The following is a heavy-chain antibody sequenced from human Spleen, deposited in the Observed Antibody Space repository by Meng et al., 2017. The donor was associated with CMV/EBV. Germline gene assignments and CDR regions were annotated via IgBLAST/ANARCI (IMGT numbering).Heavy chain of an antibody. Sequence: SETLSLTCAVYGGSFSGNYWSWIRQPPGKGLEWIGEINNSGSTNYNPSLKSRVTISVDTSKNQVSLRLSCVTAADTAVYFCARCERFAPVYGLDVWGQGTTVTVSS. J-gene: IGHJ6*02. D-gene: IGHD3-3*01. CDR1: GGSFSGNY. CDR3: ARCERFAPVYGLDV. V-gene: IGHV4-34*01. CDR2: INNSGST.